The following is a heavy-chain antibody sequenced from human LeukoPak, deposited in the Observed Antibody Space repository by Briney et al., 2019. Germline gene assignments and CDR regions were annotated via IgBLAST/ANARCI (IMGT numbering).Heavy chain of an antibody. J-gene: IGHJ5*02. D-gene: IGHD6-6*01. V-gene: IGHV4-34*01. Sequence: SETLSLTCAVYGGPFSGYYWSWIRQPPGKGLEWIGEINHSGSTNYNPSLKSRGTISVDTSKNQFSLKLSSVTAADTAVYYCARVWIAARQSPNWFDPWGQGTLVTVSS. CDR3: ARVWIAARQSPNWFDP. CDR1: GGPFSGYY. CDR2: INHSGST.